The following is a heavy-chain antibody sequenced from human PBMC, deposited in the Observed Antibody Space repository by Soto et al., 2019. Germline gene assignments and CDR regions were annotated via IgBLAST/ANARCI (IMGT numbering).Heavy chain of an antibody. CDR1: GGSVSSSNYY. D-gene: IGHD3-9*01. CDR3: ARLEGLATISYYFDY. J-gene: IGHJ4*02. V-gene: IGHV4-39*01. Sequence: QLQLQESGPGLVKPSETLSLTCTVSGGSVSSSNYYWGWIRQSPGKGLEWIGSIYYSGSTYYNPSLASRATISVNKSKNQFSLKVISVTAADTAVYYCARLEGLATISYYFDYWGQGTLVTVSS. CDR2: IYYSGST.